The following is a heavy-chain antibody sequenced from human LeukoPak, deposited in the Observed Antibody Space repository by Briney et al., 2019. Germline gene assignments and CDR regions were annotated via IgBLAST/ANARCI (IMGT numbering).Heavy chain of an antibody. CDR3: ARAFYAEWFDP. CDR2: IYYSGST. J-gene: IGHJ5*02. CDR1: GGSISSSSYY. V-gene: IGHV4-39*07. D-gene: IGHD4-17*01. Sequence: PSETLSLTCTVSGGSISSSSYYWGWIRQPPGKGLEWIGSIYYSGSTYYNPSLKSRVTISVDTSKNQFSLKLSSVTAADTAVYYCARAFYAEWFDPWGQGTLVTVSS.